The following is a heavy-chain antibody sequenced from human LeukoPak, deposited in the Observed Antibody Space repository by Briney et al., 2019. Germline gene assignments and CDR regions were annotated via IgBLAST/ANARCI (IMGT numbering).Heavy chain of an antibody. D-gene: IGHD1-26*01. CDR2: IWYDGCNK. CDR1: GFTFNNYG. CDR3: ARALAYSGSYYGMDY. Sequence: PGGSLRLSCAASGFTFNNYGMHWVRQAPGKGLDWVAVIWYDGCNKYYADSVKGRFTISRDNSKNTLYLQMNSLRAEDTAVYYCARALAYSGSYYGMDYWGQGTLVTVPS. V-gene: IGHV3-33*01. J-gene: IGHJ4*02.